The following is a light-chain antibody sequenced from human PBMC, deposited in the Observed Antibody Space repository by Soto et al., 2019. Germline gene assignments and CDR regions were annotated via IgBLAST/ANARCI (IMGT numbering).Light chain of an antibody. CDR3: HQYGSSPAT. Sequence: EIVLTQSPGTLSLSTGERATLSCRATQSVGSNYLAWYQQKPGQAPRLLIYGASNRATGIPDRISGSGSGTDFTLTVSRLEPEDFAVYYCHQYGSSPATFGQGTVVEI. CDR2: GAS. V-gene: IGKV3-20*01. CDR1: QSVGSNY. J-gene: IGKJ1*01.